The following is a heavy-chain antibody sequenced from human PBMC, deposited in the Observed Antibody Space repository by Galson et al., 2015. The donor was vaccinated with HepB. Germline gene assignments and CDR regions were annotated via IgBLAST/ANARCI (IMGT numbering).Heavy chain of an antibody. J-gene: IGHJ4*02. Sequence: SLRLSCTASGYTFSNYWMHWVRQAPGKGLEWVSRVKSDVSGTNYATSVKGRFTISRDTAKNTLYLQLNSLRAEDTAVYSCARGLIGWEDYWGQGTLVTVSS. CDR3: ARGLIGWEDY. V-gene: IGHV3-74*01. CDR1: GYTFSNYW. CDR2: VKSDVSGT. D-gene: IGHD1-26*01.